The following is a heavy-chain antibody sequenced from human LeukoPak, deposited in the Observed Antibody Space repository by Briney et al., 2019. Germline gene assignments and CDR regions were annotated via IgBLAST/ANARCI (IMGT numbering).Heavy chain of an antibody. CDR1: GGTFSSYA. CDR3: ATDGGAAAGTSNGYNY. CDR2: IIPIFGTA. D-gene: IGHD6-13*01. V-gene: IGHV1-69*05. J-gene: IGHJ4*02. Sequence: ASVKVSCKASGGTFSSYAISWVRQAPGQGLEWMGGIIPIFGTANYAQKFQGRVTITTDESTSTAYMELSSLRSEDTAVYYCATDGGAAAGTSNGYNYWGQGTLVTVSS.